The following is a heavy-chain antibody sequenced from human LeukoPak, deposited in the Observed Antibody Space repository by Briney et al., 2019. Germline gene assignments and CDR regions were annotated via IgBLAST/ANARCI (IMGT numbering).Heavy chain of an antibody. CDR1: GGSISSGDYY. J-gene: IGHJ2*01. Sequence: SETLSLTCTVSGGSISSGDYYWSWIRQPPGKGLEWIGYIYYSGSTYYNPSLKSRVTISVDTSKNQFSLKLSSVTAADTAVYYRARVRNWNYWYFDLWGRGTLVTVSS. CDR3: ARVRNWNYWYFDL. V-gene: IGHV4-30-4*08. D-gene: IGHD1-1*01. CDR2: IYYSGST.